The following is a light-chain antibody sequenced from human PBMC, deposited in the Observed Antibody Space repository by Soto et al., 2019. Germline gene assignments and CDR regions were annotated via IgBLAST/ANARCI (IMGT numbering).Light chain of an antibody. CDR1: QSISSN. J-gene: IGKJ4*01. CDR3: QQYKNWPRAT. V-gene: IGKV3-15*01. Sequence: TQSPGALSLSPGARAPLSCRASQSISSNLAWYQQKPGQAPRLLMFRTSRRATGFPARFSGSVCGTEFNLTICSLQPEDFLVQDGQQYKNWPRATFSGGTKVDIK. CDR2: RTS.